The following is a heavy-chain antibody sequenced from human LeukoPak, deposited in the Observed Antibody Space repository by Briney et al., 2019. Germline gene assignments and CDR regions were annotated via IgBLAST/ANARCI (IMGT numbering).Heavy chain of an antibody. D-gene: IGHD7-27*01. CDR3: ATRKLGNDY. Sequence: PSGTLSLTCAVSGDSITGSSNWWGWVRQSPAKGLEWIGEIFHSGTTNYNPSLESRVTISVDNSKNQFSLKLSSVTAADTAVYYCATRKLGNDYWGQGTLVTVSS. J-gene: IGHJ4*02. CDR2: IFHSGTT. CDR1: GDSITGSSNW. V-gene: IGHV4-4*02.